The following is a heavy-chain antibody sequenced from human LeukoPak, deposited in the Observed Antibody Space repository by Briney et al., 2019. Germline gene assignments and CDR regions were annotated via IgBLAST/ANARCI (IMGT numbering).Heavy chain of an antibody. D-gene: IGHD4-17*01. CDR2: IYYSGST. Sequence: PSETLSLTCTVSGGSISSYYWSWIRQPPGKGLEWIGYIYYSGSTNYNPSLKSRVTISVDTSKNQFSLKLSSVTAADTAIYYCAKDLHYGDGRWEFDPWGQGTLVTVSS. J-gene: IGHJ5*02. V-gene: IGHV4-59*01. CDR3: AKDLHYGDGRWEFDP. CDR1: GGSISSYY.